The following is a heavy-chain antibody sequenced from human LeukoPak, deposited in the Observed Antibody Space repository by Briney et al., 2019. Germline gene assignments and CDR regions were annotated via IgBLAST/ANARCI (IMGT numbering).Heavy chain of an antibody. CDR3: AREQRIEGELPPGY. D-gene: IGHD1-26*01. V-gene: IGHV4-39*07. J-gene: IGHJ4*02. Sequence: SETLSLTCTVSGGSISSSSYYWGWIRQPPGKGLEWIGSIYYSGSAYYNPSLKSRVTISVDTSKNQFSLKLSSVTAADTAVYYCAREQRIEGELPPGYWGQGTLVTVSS. CDR2: IYYSGSA. CDR1: GGSISSSSYY.